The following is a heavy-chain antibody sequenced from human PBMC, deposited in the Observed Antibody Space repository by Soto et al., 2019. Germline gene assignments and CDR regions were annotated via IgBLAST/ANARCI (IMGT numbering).Heavy chain of an antibody. CDR3: ARGLVPTVIEGGYFQH. D-gene: IGHD2-8*02. Sequence: QVQLVQSGAEVKKPGSSVKVSCKASGGTFSSYAISWVRQAPGQGLEWMGGSIPIFGTANYAQKFQGRVTITADESTSTAYMELSSLRSEDTAVYYCARGLVPTVIEGGYFQHWGQGTLVTVSS. CDR2: SIPIFGTA. J-gene: IGHJ1*01. V-gene: IGHV1-69*01. CDR1: GGTFSSYA.